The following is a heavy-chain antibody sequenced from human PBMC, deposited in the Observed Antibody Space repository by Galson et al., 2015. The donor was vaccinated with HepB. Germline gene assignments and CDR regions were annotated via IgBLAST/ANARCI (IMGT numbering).Heavy chain of an antibody. J-gene: IGHJ4*02. CDR3: AKVPPQDCGEAY. V-gene: IGHV3-23*01. Sequence: SLRLSCAASGFTFSSNAMTWVRQAPGKGLEWVSGISGSGGGTYYADSVKGRFTISRDNSKNTLYLQMNSLRAEDTAVYYCAKVPPQDCGEAYWGQGTLVTVSS. CDR1: GFTFSSNA. D-gene: IGHD4-17*01. CDR2: ISGSGGGT.